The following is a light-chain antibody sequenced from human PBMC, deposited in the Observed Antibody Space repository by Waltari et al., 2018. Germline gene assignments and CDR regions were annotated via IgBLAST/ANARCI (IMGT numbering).Light chain of an antibody. CDR1: QSVFYSSNNKNY. Sequence: DIVMTQTPDSLAVSPGERATIKCKSSQSVFYSSNNKNYLAWYQQKPGQPPNLLISWASTRGSGVPDRFSGSGSGTDFTLTISSLQAEDVAVYYCQQYFSTPITFGQGTRLEIK. J-gene: IGKJ5*01. V-gene: IGKV4-1*01. CDR2: WAS. CDR3: QQYFSTPIT.